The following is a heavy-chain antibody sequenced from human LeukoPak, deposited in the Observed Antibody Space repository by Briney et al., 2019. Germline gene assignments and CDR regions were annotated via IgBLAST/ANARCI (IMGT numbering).Heavy chain of an antibody. CDR2: ISSSGSTI. CDR3: ARGYYDSSGLKYPRPFDY. D-gene: IGHD3-22*01. CDR1: GFTFSDYY. V-gene: IGHV3-11*04. J-gene: IGHJ4*02. Sequence: GGSLRLSCAASGFTFSDYYMSWIRQAPGKGLEWVSYISSSGSTIYYADSVKGRFTISRDNAKNTLYLQMNSLRAEDTAVYYCARGYYDSSGLKYPRPFDYWGQGTLVTVSS.